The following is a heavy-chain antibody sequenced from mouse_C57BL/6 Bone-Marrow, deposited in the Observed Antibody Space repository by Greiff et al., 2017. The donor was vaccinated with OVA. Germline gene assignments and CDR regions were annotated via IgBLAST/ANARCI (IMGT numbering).Heavy chain of an antibody. Sequence: EVQRVESGPGLVKPSQSLSLTCSVTGYSITSGYYWNWIRQFPGNKLEWMGYISYDGSNNYNPSLKNRISITRDTSKNQFFLKLNSVTTEDTATYYCARARITTVVADYWGQGTTLTVSS. CDR1: GYSITSGYY. CDR3: ARARITTVVADY. V-gene: IGHV3-6*01. CDR2: ISYDGSN. D-gene: IGHD1-1*01. J-gene: IGHJ2*01.